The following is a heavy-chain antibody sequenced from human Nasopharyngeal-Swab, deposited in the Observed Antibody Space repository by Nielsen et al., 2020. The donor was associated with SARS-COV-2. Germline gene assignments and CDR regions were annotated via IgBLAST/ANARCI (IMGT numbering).Heavy chain of an antibody. CDR2: LYYSGST. V-gene: IGHV4-39*01. D-gene: IGHD2-2*01. Sequence: RQAPGKGLEWIGSLYYSGSTYYNPSLKSRVTISVDTSKNQFSLKLSSVTAADTAVYYCARRPNCSSTSCSYYYYYMDVWGKGTTVTVSS. J-gene: IGHJ6*03. CDR3: ARRPNCSSTSCSYYYYYMDV.